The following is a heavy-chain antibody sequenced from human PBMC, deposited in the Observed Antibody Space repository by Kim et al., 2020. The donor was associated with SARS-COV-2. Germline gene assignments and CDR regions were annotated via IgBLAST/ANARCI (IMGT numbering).Heavy chain of an antibody. J-gene: IGHJ4*02. CDR3: ARRGNDYYDSSGYYLVEGGIDY. D-gene: IGHD3-22*01. V-gene: IGHV4-39*01. CDR1: GGSISSSSYY. Sequence: SETLSLTCTVSGGSISSSSYYWGWIRQPPGKGLEWIGSIYYSGSTYYNTSLKSRVTISVDTSKNQFSLKLSSVTAADTAVYYCARRGNDYYDSSGYYLVEGGIDYWGQGTLVTVSS. CDR2: IYYSGST.